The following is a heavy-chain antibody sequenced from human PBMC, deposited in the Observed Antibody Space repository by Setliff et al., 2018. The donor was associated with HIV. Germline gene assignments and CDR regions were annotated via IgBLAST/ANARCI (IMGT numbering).Heavy chain of an antibody. V-gene: IGHV1-24*01. J-gene: IGHJ4*02. CDR2: FDPEDGEA. CDR1: GYTLKELS. Sequence: ASVKVSCKVSGYTLKELSMRWVRQAPGKGLEWMGGFDPEDGEAIYAQKFQGRVTMTEDTSTDTGYMELSSLTSDDTAVYFCATGAWDHWGQGTLVTVSS. CDR3: ATGAWDH.